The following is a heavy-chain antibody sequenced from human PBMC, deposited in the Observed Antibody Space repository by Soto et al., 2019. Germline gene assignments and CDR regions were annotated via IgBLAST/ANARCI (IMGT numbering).Heavy chain of an antibody. CDR1: GFTFSGYG. CDR3: ANGYYYGSGIYYTVLEY. D-gene: IGHD3-10*01. J-gene: IGHJ4*02. V-gene: IGHV3-30*18. Sequence: QVQLVESGGGVVQPGRSLRLSCAVSGFTFSGYGMHWVRQAPGKGLEWVAVISYDGSNKYYADSVKGRFTISRDNSKNPLYLQMNSLRAEDTAVYYCANGYYYGSGIYYTVLEYWGQGTLVTVSS. CDR2: ISYDGSNK.